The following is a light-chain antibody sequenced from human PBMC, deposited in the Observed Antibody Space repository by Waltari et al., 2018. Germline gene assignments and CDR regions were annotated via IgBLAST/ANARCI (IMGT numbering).Light chain of an antibody. V-gene: IGKV3-15*01. J-gene: IGKJ4*01. CDR2: HVS. CDR1: QSISSN. CDR3: QQYHYWPPLS. Sequence: EILMTQSPATLYVSPGERVTLSCRASQSISSNLAWYQKKPGQAPRLLLYHVSTRATGVPARFSGSGSRTDFTLTISSLQSEDFAVYYCQQYHYWPPLSFGGGTKLEIK.